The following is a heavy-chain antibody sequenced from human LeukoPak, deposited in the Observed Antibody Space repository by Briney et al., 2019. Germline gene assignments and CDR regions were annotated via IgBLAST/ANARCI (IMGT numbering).Heavy chain of an antibody. D-gene: IGHD5-18*01. CDR2: IHHSGNT. J-gene: IGHJ4*02. CDR3: ATRDQSRTDMVPPDY. CDR1: GVSISSDNW. V-gene: IGHV4-4*02. Sequence: SGTLSLTCAVSGVSISSDNWWTWVRQPPGQGLEWIGEIHHSGNTKYSPSLETRVTISTDRSKNHLSLNLNSVTAADTAVYYCATRDQSRTDMVPPDYWGQGTLVTVSS.